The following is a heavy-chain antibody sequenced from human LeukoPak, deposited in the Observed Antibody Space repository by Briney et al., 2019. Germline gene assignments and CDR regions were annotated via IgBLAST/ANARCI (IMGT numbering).Heavy chain of an antibody. D-gene: IGHD6-13*01. Sequence: GGSLRLSCAASGFTFSSYAMHWVRQAPGKGLEYVSAISSNGGSTYYANSVKGRFTISRDNSKNTLYLQMGSLRAEDMAVYYCARGPHSGSWYTTFDYWGQGTLGTVSS. CDR1: GFTFSSYA. J-gene: IGHJ4*02. CDR3: ARGPHSGSWYTTFDY. CDR2: ISSNGGST. V-gene: IGHV3-64*01.